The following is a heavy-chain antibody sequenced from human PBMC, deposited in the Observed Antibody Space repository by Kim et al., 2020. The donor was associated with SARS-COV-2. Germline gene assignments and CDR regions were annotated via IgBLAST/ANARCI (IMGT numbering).Heavy chain of an antibody. V-gene: IGHV3-23*01. CDR2: LSGSGSKT. Sequence: GGSLRLSCAASGFTFSNYALSWVRQAPGKGLEWVSSLSGSGSKTYYADSVKGRFTISRDNFKNTLYLQMNSLRAEDTAIYYCAKEGYYDSSGYYPKAWYFDVWGRGTLVAVSS. D-gene: IGHD3-22*01. CDR3: AKEGYYDSSGYYPKAWYFDV. J-gene: IGHJ2*01. CDR1: GFTFSNYA.